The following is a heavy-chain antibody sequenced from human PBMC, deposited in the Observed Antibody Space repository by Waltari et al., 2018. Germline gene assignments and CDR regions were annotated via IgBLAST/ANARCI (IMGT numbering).Heavy chain of an antibody. Sequence: QLVESGGDWVQPGGSLRLSCVASGFTFDEFAIHWVRQVPGKGLEWVSGIGWNSGNIAYGDFVKGRFIISRDNAKNSLYLQMNSLRREDMALYYCARDFAGSPTGAFDVWGQGTMVTVSS. V-gene: IGHV3-9*03. D-gene: IGHD1-26*01. CDR1: GFTFDEFA. CDR3: ARDFAGSPTGAFDV. CDR2: IGWNSGNI. J-gene: IGHJ3*01.